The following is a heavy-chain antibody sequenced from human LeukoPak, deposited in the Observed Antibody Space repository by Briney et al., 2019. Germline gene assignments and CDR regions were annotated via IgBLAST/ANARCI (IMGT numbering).Heavy chain of an antibody. J-gene: IGHJ4*02. V-gene: IGHV3-30*02. CDR1: GFTFSNYG. D-gene: IGHD3-3*01. Sequence: GGSLRLSCAASGFTFSNYGMHWVRQAPGKGLEWVAFIRYDGSNKYYADSVQGRFTISRDNSKNSLYLQRTSVRADDTAMYYCVRDDYDFWSGYQRYFEFWGQGTLVTVSS. CDR2: IRYDGSNK. CDR3: VRDDYDFWSGYQRYFEF.